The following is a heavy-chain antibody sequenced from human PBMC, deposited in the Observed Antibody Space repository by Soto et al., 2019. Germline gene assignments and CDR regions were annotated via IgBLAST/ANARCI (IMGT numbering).Heavy chain of an antibody. CDR2: INHSGST. CDR1: GGSFSGYY. CDR3: ARTYYDILTGPENFDY. Sequence: PSETLSLTCAVYGGSFSGYYWSWIRQPPGKGLEWIGEINHSGSTNYNPSLKSRVTISVDTSKNQFSLKLSSVTAADTAVYYCARTYYDILTGPENFDYWGQGTLVTVSS. J-gene: IGHJ4*02. V-gene: IGHV4-34*01. D-gene: IGHD3-9*01.